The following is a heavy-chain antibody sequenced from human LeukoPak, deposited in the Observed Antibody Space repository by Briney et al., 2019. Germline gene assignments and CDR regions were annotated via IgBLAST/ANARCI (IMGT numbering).Heavy chain of an antibody. D-gene: IGHD6-19*01. V-gene: IGHV3-48*03. CDR2: ISSSGSTI. J-gene: IGHJ3*02. Sequence: PGGSLRLSCAASGFTFRSNEVNWVRQAPGKGLEWLSYISSSGSTIHYVDSVKGRFTISRDNAKNSLFLQMNSLRAEDTAVYYCASGVHYTSGWIDIWGQGTMVTVSS. CDR3: ASGVHYTSGWIDI. CDR1: GFTFRSNE.